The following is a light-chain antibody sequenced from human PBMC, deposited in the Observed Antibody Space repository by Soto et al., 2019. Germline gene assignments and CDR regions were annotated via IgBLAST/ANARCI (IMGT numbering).Light chain of an antibody. CDR3: ETWDNNSRKV. J-gene: IGLJ2*01. CDR1: SGHSSYI. Sequence: QLVLTQSSSASASLGSSVKLTCTLSSGHSSYIIAWHQQQPGKAPRYLMKLEGSGNYNKGSGVPDRFSGSSSGADRYLTISNLQSEDEADYYCETWDNNSRKVFGGGTKLTVL. CDR2: LEGSGNY. V-gene: IGLV4-60*03.